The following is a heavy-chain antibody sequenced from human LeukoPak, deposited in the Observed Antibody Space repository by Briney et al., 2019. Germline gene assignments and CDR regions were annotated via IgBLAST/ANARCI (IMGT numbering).Heavy chain of an antibody. D-gene: IGHD1-1*01. CDR2: INHSGST. CDR3: ARAAQLERPPPLKGYYYMDV. J-gene: IGHJ6*03. CDR1: GGSFSGYY. Sequence: SETLSLTCAVYGGSFSGYYWSLLRQPPGRGLEWIGEINHSGSTTYNPSLMSRVTISVDTSKNQFSLRLSSVTAADTAVYYCARAAQLERPPPLKGYYYMDVWGKGTTVTVSS. V-gene: IGHV4-34*01.